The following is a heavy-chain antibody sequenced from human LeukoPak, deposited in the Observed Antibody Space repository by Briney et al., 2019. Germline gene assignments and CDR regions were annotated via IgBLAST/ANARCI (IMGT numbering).Heavy chain of an antibody. CDR3: ARDVSPFYDSSGRGDFY. D-gene: IGHD3-22*01. J-gene: IGHJ4*02. Sequence: ASVKVSCKASGYTFTGCYMHWVRQAPGQGLEWMGWINPNSGGTNYAQKFQGRVTMTRDTSISTAYMELSRLRSDDTAVYYCARDVSPFYDSSGRGDFYWGQGTLVTVSS. V-gene: IGHV1-2*02. CDR1: GYTFTGCY. CDR2: INPNSGGT.